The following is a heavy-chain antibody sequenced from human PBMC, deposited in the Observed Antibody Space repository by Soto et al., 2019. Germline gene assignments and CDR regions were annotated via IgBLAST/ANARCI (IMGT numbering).Heavy chain of an antibody. CDR3: ARGGCSGYDYAAYYYDMDV. CDR1: GYTFTDYY. V-gene: IGHV1-69*06. CDR2: INPISDTA. Sequence: SVKVSCKVSGYTFTDYYLHWVRQAPGQGLEWMGCINPISDTANYAHKFQGRVAITAVKSTSTAYMEVSGLRSDDTAVYWCARGGCSGYDYAAYYYDMDVWGLGTTVTVSS. D-gene: IGHD5-12*01. J-gene: IGHJ6*02.